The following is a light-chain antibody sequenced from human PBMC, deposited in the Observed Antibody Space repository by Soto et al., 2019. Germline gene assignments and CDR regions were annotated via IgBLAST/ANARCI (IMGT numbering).Light chain of an antibody. CDR3: QQYYSLPLT. CDR1: QSVLFTSNNKNY. V-gene: IGKV4-1*01. Sequence: DIVMTQSPDSLAVSLGERATINCKSSQSVLFTSNNKNYLAWYQQKPGQPPKLLIYWASTRESGVPDRFSGSGSGKDFTLTISSLQADDVAVYYCQQYYSLPLTFGGGTKVEIK. CDR2: WAS. J-gene: IGKJ4*01.